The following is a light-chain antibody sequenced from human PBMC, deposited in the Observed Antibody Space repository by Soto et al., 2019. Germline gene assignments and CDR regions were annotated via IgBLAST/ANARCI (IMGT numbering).Light chain of an antibody. Sequence: DVVMTQSPLSLPVSLGQPASISCTSTQTLVYSDGNTYLNRFHQRPGQSPRRLIYRVSNRDSGVPDRFSGSGSGTHFTLRISRVEAEDVGVYYCMQGAHWPWTFGQGTKLEIK. V-gene: IGKV2-30*01. CDR3: MQGAHWPWT. J-gene: IGKJ1*01. CDR2: RVS. CDR1: QTLVYSDGNTY.